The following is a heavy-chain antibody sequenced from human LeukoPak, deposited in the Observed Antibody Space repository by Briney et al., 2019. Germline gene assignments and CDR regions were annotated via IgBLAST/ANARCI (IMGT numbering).Heavy chain of an antibody. Sequence: GGSLRLSCAASGFTFSNYAMSWVRQAPGKGLEWVSSISASGGSTYYADSVKGRFTISRDNAKNTLYLQMNSLRAEDTAVYYCARSPPGGIAVAGPYYYGMDVWGQGTTVTVSS. CDR3: ARSPPGGIAVAGPYYYGMDV. CDR1: GFTFSNYA. D-gene: IGHD6-19*01. J-gene: IGHJ6*02. V-gene: IGHV3-23*01. CDR2: ISASGGST.